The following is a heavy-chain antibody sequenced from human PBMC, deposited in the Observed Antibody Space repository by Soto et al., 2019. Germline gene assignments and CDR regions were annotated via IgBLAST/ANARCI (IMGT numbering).Heavy chain of an antibody. CDR3: AGKAAAGTRGFDY. CDR2: INSDGSST. D-gene: IGHD6-13*01. J-gene: IGHJ4*02. V-gene: IGHV3-74*01. CDR1: GFTFSSYW. Sequence: GGSLRLSCAASGFTFSSYWMHWVRQAPGKGLVWVSRINSDGSSTSYADSVRGRFTISRDNAKNTLYLQMNSLRAEDTAVYYCAGKAAAGTRGFDYWGQGTLVTVSS.